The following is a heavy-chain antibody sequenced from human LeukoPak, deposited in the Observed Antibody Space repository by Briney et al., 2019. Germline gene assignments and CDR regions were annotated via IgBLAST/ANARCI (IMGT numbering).Heavy chain of an antibody. V-gene: IGHV1-69*06. CDR2: IIPIFGTT. CDR1: GGTFSSYA. D-gene: IGHD6-19*01. CDR3: AKGRAVAGDYYYYYMDV. Sequence: ASVKVSCKASGGTFSSYAISWVRQAPGQGLEWMGGIIPIFGTTNYAQKFQGRVTITADKSTSTAYMELSSLRAEDTAVYYCAKGRAVAGDYYYYYMDVWGKGTTVTISS. J-gene: IGHJ6*03.